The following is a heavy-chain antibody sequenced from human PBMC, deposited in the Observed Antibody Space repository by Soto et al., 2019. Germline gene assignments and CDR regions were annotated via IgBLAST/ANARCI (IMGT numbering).Heavy chain of an antibody. J-gene: IGHJ6*02. D-gene: IGHD5-12*01. CDR3: ARDHRDSGYDSGAYYYYGMDV. V-gene: IGHV1-18*01. Sequence: GASVKVSCKASGYTFTSYGISWVRQAPGQGLEWMGWISAYNGNTNYAQKLQGRVTMTTDTSTSTAYMELRSLRSDDTAVYYCARDHRDSGYDSGAYYYYGMDVWGQGTTVTVSS. CDR1: GYTFTSYG. CDR2: ISAYNGNT.